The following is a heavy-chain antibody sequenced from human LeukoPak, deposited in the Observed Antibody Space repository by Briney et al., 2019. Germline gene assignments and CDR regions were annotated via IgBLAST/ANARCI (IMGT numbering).Heavy chain of an antibody. CDR1: GFTFSDYY. CDR3: ARASGGGDCYANY. V-gene: IGHV3-11*01. D-gene: IGHD2-21*02. CDR2: ISSRGSTI. J-gene: IGHJ4*02. Sequence: GGSLRLSCAASGFTFSDYYMSWIRQAPGKGLEWVSYISSRGSTIYYADSVKGRFTISRDNAKNSLYLQMDSLRAEDTAVYYCARASGGGDCYANYWGQGTLVTVSS.